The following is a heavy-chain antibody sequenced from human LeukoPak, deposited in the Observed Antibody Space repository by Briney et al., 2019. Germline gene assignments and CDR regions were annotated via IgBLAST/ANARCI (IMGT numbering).Heavy chain of an antibody. Sequence: SVKVSSKASGGTFNKYSISWVRQAPGQGPEWMGGIIPMFVTANYARKFQGRLTITADKSTSTAYMELSSLRSEDTAVYYCARDDFSSARAFDIWGQGTMVTVSS. V-gene: IGHV1-69*06. CDR3: ARDDFSSARAFDI. CDR2: IIPMFVTA. CDR1: GGTFNKYS. J-gene: IGHJ3*02. D-gene: IGHD6-13*01.